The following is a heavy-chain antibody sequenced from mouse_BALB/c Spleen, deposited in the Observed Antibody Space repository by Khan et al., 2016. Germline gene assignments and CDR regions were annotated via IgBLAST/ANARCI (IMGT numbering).Heavy chain of an antibody. D-gene: IGHD2-14*01. CDR3: AKNCRYDLYAMDY. V-gene: IGHV2-5*01. Sequence: QVQLKQSGPGLVQPSQSLSITCTVSGFSLTSYGVHWVRQSPGKGLEWLGVIWRGGSTAYNAAFMSRLTITKDTSKRQVFFKMNSLQADDTAIYYSAKNCRYDLYAMDYWGQGTSVTVSS. CDR1: GFSLTSYG. J-gene: IGHJ4*01. CDR2: IWRGGST.